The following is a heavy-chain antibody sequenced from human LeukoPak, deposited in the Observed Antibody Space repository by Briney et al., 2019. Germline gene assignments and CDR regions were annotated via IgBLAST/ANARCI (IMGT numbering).Heavy chain of an antibody. Sequence: GGSLRLSCAASGFTLSTYWMHWVRQAPGKGLVWVSRISSDGSSTSYADSVKGRFTISRDNAKNTVYLQMNSLTDEDTALYYCARADGDYDYWGQGTLVTVSS. CDR1: GFTLSTYW. D-gene: IGHD4-17*01. CDR3: ARADGDYDY. J-gene: IGHJ4*02. V-gene: IGHV3-74*01. CDR2: ISSDGSST.